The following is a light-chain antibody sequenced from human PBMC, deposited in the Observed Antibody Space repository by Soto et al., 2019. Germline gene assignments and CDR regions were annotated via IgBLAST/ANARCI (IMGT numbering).Light chain of an antibody. J-gene: IGLJ1*01. V-gene: IGLV1-40*01. CDR3: QSYDTSLSGARV. Sequence: QSALTQPPSVSGAPGQRVTISCTGGSSNIGAGYDVNWYQQFPGTVPRLLIYGSTNRPSGVPDRFSVSKSGTSASLAITGLQAEDEAHYHCQSYDTSLSGARVFGTGTKVTVL. CDR1: SSNIGAGYD. CDR2: GST.